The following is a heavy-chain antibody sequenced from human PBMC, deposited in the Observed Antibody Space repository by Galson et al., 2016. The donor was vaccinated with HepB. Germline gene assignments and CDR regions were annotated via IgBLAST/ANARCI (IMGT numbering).Heavy chain of an antibody. J-gene: IGHJ4*02. D-gene: IGHD6-13*01. CDR3: VNRGSSDSWRIDF. CDR1: GGSLSAYF. CDR2: INHNGNT. V-gene: IGHV4-34*01. Sequence: SETLSLTCAVYGGSLSAYFWSWIRKSPGKGLEWIGEINHNGNTNYNPSLKSRVTISVGTSRNQFSLPFSSVTAADTAVYYCVNRGSSDSWRIDFWCQGTLVTVSS.